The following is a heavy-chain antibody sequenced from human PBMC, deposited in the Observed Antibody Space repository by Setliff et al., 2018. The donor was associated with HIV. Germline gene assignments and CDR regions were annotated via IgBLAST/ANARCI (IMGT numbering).Heavy chain of an antibody. CDR2: IRSKADKYAT. Sequence: ESLKISCAASGFTFSGAEIHWVRQVSGKGLEWVGRIRSKADKYATDYGASAKGRFIISRDDSKKTAYLQMSSLRAEDTAMYYCLLPCTSGWHNWADPWGQGTLVTVSS. J-gene: IGHJ5*02. CDR1: GFTFSGAE. CDR3: LLPCTSGWHNWADP. D-gene: IGHD6-19*01. V-gene: IGHV3-73*01.